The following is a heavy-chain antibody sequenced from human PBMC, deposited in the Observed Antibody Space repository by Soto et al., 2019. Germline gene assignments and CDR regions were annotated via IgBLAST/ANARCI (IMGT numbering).Heavy chain of an antibody. CDR2: IYYSGST. V-gene: IGHV4-59*01. J-gene: IGHJ3*02. Sequence: SETLSLTCTVSGGSISSYYWSWIRQPPGKGLEWIGYIYYSGSTNYNPSLKSRVTISVDTSKNQFSLKLSSVTAADTAVYYCAAGSSGYYYPLDAFDIWGQGTIATVSS. CDR1: GGSISSYY. D-gene: IGHD3-22*01. CDR3: AAGSSGYYYPLDAFDI.